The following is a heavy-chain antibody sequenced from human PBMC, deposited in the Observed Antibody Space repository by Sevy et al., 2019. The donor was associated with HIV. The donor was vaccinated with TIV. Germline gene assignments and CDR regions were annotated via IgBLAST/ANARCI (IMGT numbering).Heavy chain of an antibody. J-gene: IGHJ1*01. Sequence: GGSLRLSCAASGFTFSKVWMSWVRQAPGKGLEWVGHIKSKTDDGTTDYAAPVRGRFTISRDDSKNTLSLQMNSLKTEDTAVYYCTTGGSLFQHWGQGTLVTVSS. CDR2: IKSKTDDGTT. V-gene: IGHV3-15*01. D-gene: IGHD3-16*01. CDR1: GFTFSKVW. CDR3: TTGGSLFQH.